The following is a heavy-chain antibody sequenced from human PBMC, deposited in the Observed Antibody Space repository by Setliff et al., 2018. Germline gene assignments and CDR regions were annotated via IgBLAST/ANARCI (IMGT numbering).Heavy chain of an antibody. CDR2: IKADHGDT. J-gene: IGHJ6*03. CDR1: GYTFAAYG. D-gene: IGHD6-6*01. CDR3: ALEYSNSSPTVYYYMDV. V-gene: IGHV1-3*01. Sequence: ASVKVSCKASGYTFAAYGIHWVRQAPGQRPAWMGWIKADHGDTKFSQKFQGRLTFTRDTSASTVYMELSRLTSEDTAVYYCALEYSNSSPTVYYYMDVWGKGTTVTVSS.